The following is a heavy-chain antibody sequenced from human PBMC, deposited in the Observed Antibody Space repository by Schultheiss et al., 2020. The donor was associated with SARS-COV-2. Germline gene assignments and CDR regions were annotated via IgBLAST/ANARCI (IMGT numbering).Heavy chain of an antibody. V-gene: IGHV1-46*01. D-gene: IGHD2-2*02. Sequence: ASVKVSCKASGYTFTSYYMHWVRQAPGQGLEWMGIINPSGGSTSYAQKFQGRVTMTRDTSTSTVYMELSSLRSEDTAVYYCARDWGDIVVVPAAIVDFDYWGQGTLVTVSS. CDR2: INPSGGST. J-gene: IGHJ4*02. CDR3: ARDWGDIVVVPAAIVDFDY. CDR1: GYTFTSYY.